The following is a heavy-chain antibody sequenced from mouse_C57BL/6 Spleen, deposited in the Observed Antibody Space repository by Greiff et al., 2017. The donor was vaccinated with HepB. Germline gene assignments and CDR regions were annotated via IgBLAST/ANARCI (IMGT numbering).Heavy chain of an antibody. J-gene: IGHJ3*01. CDR3: ARWDPPFAY. CDR1: GYTFTSYW. V-gene: IGHV1-64*01. D-gene: IGHD4-1*01. Sequence: QVQLQQPGAELVKPGASVKLSCKASGYTFTSYWMHWVKQRPGQGLEWIGMIHPNSGSTNYNEKFKSKATLTVDKSSSTAYMQLNSLTSEDSAVYYCARWDPPFAYWGQGTLVTVSA. CDR2: IHPNSGST.